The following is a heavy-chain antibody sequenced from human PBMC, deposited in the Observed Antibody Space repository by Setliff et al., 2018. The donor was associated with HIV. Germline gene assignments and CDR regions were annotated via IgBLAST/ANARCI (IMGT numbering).Heavy chain of an antibody. CDR2: IRNDGSDK. Sequence: GGSLRLSCAASGFTFSSYGVHWVCQAPGKGLEWVAFIRNDGSDKHYVDSVRGRFTISRDNSKNTLYLQMNSLRAEDTAVYYCARDRYSGSSTDYWGQGTLVTVSS. CDR1: GFTFSSYG. J-gene: IGHJ4*02. V-gene: IGHV3-30*02. CDR3: ARDRYSGSSTDY. D-gene: IGHD1-26*01.